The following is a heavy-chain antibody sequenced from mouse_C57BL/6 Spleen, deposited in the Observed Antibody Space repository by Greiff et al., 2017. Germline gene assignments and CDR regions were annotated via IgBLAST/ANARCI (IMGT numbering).Heavy chain of an antibody. CDR3: TREEAYYDSSYWYFDV. Sequence: EVQLQESGEGLVKPGGSLKLSCAASGFTFSSYAMSWVRQTPEKRLEWVAYISSGGDYIYYADTVKGRFTISRDNARNTLYLQMSSLKSEDTAMYYGTREEAYYDSSYWYFDVWGTGTTVTVSS. CDR2: ISSGGDYI. J-gene: IGHJ1*03. D-gene: IGHD1-1*01. V-gene: IGHV5-9-1*02. CDR1: GFTFSSYA.